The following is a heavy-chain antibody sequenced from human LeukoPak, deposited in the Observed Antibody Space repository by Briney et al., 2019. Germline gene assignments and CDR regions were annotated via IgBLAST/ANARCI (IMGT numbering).Heavy chain of an antibody. CDR1: GFTFSSYA. V-gene: IGHV3-23*01. D-gene: IGHD4/OR15-4a*01. J-gene: IGHJ3*02. CDR2: ISGSGGST. Sequence: GGSLRLSCAASGFTFSSYAMSWVRQAPGKGLEWVSAISGSGGSTYYADSVKGRFTISRDNSKNTLYLQTNSLRAEDTAAYYCAKVCGCAKGYDAFDNWGQGTMVTVSS. CDR3: AKVCGCAKGYDAFDN.